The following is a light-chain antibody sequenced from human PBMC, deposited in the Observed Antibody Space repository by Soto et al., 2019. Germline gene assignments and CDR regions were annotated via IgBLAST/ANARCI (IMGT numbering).Light chain of an antibody. Sequence: QSALTQPASASGSPGQSVTISCTGTSSDVGGYNYVSWYQHHPGKAPKLIIYDVTNRPSGVSNPFSGSKSGNTASLTISGVLQDEEDDDYCSWYNAGNTRQIVFGTGTKVTVL. V-gene: IGLV2-14*03. J-gene: IGLJ1*01. CDR3: SWYNAGNTRQIV. CDR2: DVT. CDR1: SSDVGGYNY.